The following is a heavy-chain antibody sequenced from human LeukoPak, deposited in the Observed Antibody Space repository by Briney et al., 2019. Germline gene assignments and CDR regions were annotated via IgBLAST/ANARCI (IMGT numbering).Heavy chain of an antibody. Sequence: GASVKVSCKASGGTFSSYAISWVRQAPGQGLEWMGRIIPIFGTANYAQKFQGRVTITTAESTSTAYMELSSLRSEDTAVYYCASSGSGSYFDYWGQGTLVTVSS. V-gene: IGHV1-69*05. J-gene: IGHJ4*02. D-gene: IGHD3-10*01. CDR2: IIPIFGTA. CDR3: ASSGSGSYFDY. CDR1: GGTFSSYA.